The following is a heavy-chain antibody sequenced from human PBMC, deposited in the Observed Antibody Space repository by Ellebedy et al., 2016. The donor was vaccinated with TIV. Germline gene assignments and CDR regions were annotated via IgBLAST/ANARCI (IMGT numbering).Heavy chain of an antibody. D-gene: IGHD4-17*01. J-gene: IGHJ4*02. Sequence: GGSLRLXXAASGFTFSSYAMHWVRQAPGKGLEWVAVISYDGSNKYYADSVKGRFTISRDNSKNTLYLQMNSLRAEDTAVYYCARAYDWGQGTLVTVSS. CDR3: ARAYD. CDR2: ISYDGSNK. V-gene: IGHV3-30-3*01. CDR1: GFTFSSYA.